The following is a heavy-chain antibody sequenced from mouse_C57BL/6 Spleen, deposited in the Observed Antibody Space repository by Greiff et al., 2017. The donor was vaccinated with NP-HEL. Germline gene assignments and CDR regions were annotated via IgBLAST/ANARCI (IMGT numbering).Heavy chain of an antibody. D-gene: IGHD1-1*01. Sequence: EVQLQQSGAELVRPGASVKLSCTASGFNIKDDYMHWVKQRPEQGLEWIGWIDPENGDTEYASKFQGKATITADTSSNTAYLQLSSLTSEDTAVYYCTTYPEYYGSSYWYFDVWGTGTTVTVSS. CDR3: TTYPEYYGSSYWYFDV. V-gene: IGHV14-4*01. CDR1: GFNIKDDY. J-gene: IGHJ1*03. CDR2: IDPENGDT.